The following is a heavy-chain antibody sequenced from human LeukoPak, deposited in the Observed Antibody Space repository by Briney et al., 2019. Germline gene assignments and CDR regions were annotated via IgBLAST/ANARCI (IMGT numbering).Heavy chain of an antibody. D-gene: IGHD7-27*01. CDR3: ARDSPGDQDGMDV. V-gene: IGHV4-38-2*02. J-gene: IGHJ6*02. CDR1: GYSISSGYY. CDR2: IYHSGST. Sequence: PSETLSLTCTVSGYSISSGYYWGWIRQPPGKGLEWIGSIYHSGSTNYNPSLKSRVTISVDTSKNQFSLKLSSVTAADTAVYYCARDSPGDQDGMDVWGQGTTVTVSS.